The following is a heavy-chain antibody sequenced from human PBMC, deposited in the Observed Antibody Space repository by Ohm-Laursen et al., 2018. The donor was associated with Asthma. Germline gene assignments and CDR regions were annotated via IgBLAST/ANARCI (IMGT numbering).Heavy chain of an antibody. D-gene: IGHD6-19*01. V-gene: IGHV3-33*08. J-gene: IGHJ4*02. CDR1: GFTFSSYG. CDR3: ARDLSQYSSASDY. CDR2: IWYDGSNK. Sequence: SLRLSCAASGFTFSSYGMHWVRQAPGKGPEWVAVIWYDGSNKYYADSVKGRFTISRGNSKNTLYLQMNSLRAEDTAVYYCARDLSQYSSASDYWGQGTLVTVSS.